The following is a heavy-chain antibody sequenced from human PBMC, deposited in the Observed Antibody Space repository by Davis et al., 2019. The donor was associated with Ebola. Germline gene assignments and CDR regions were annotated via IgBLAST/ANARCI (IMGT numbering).Heavy chain of an antibody. D-gene: IGHD6-19*01. Sequence: PGGSLRLSCAASGFTFSSYAMHWVRQAPGKGLEWVAVISYDGNNKYYADSVKGRFTISRDNSKNTLYLQMNSLRAEDTAVYYCARGLPSGWYSPLPYYFDYWGQGTLVTVSS. CDR1: GFTFSSYA. CDR2: ISYDGNNK. J-gene: IGHJ4*02. CDR3: ARGLPSGWYSPLPYYFDY. V-gene: IGHV3-30-3*01.